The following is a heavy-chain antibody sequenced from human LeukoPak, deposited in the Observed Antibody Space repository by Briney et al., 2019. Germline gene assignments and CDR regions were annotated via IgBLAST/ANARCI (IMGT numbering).Heavy chain of an antibody. CDR2: IYYSGST. CDR1: GGSISSYY. V-gene: IGHV4-59*01. J-gene: IGHJ6*02. D-gene: IGHD3-10*01. Sequence: SSETLSLTCTVSGGSISSYYWSWIRQPPGKGLVWIGYIYYSGSTNYNPALKSRVTISVDTSKNQFSLKLSSVTAADTAVYYCARVMGYYYGSGMGSGMDVWGQGTTVTVSS. CDR3: ARVMGYYYGSGMGSGMDV.